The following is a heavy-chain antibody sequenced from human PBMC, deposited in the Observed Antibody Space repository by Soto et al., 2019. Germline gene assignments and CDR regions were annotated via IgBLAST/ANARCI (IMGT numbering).Heavy chain of an antibody. CDR2: IIPKLGSA. D-gene: IGHD3-3*01. J-gene: IGHJ1*01. Sequence: SVKVSCKASGGGNLRDYRTTWVRRAPGQGLEWMGGIIPKLGSANYAQNFQGRVTITADTSTNTVYMELSSLRSDDTAVYYCARDTTLTSVEYFQHWGQGTLVTVSS. V-gene: IGHV1-69*10. CDR1: GGGNLRDYR. CDR3: ARDTTLTSVEYFQH.